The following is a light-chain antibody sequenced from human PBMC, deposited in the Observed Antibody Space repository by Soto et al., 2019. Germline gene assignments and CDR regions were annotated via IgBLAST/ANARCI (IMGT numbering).Light chain of an antibody. J-gene: IGKJ5*01. CDR3: QKYYSSVVT. CDR2: WAS. V-gene: IGKV4-1*01. Sequence: DIVMTQSPDSLAVSLGERATINCKSSQSILSSSNNKNSLAWFQQQPGQPPKLLIYWASTRESGVPDRFRGSGSGTDFTLTISSLQAEDGAVYYCQKYYSSVVTFGQGTRLEI. CDR1: QSILSSSNNKNS.